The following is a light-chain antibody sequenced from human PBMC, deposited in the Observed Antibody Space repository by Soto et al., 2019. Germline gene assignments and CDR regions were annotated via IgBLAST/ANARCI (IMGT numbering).Light chain of an antibody. J-gene: IGLJ1*01. V-gene: IGLV2-14*01. CDR3: SSYTSSSTPYV. CDR2: EVS. Sequence: QSALTQPASVSGSPGQSITISCTGTSSDVGGYNYVSWYQQHPGKAPKLMIYEVSNRPSGVSNRFSGSKSGNTASLTISGIQAADEADYYCSSYTSSSTPYVFGTGTKLT. CDR1: SSDVGGYNY.